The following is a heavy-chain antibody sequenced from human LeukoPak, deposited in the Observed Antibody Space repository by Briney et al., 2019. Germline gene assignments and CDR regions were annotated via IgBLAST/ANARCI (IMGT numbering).Heavy chain of an antibody. D-gene: IGHD3-10*02. V-gene: IGHV3-30*04. Sequence: GGSLRLSCAASGFTFSSYAMHWVRQAPGKGLEWVAVISYDGSNKYYADSVEGRFTISRDNSKNTLYLQMNSLRAEDTAVYYCAELGISMVGGGWGKGTTVNISS. J-gene: IGHJ6*01. CDR2: ISYDGSNK. CDR3: AELGISMVGGG. CDR1: GFTFSSYA.